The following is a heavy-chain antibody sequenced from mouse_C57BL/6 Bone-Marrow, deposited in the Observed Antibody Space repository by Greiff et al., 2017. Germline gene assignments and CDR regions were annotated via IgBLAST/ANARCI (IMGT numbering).Heavy chain of an antibody. Sequence: QVQLKESGAELARPGASVKLSCKASGYTFTSYGISWVKQSTGQGLEWIGEIYPRSGNTYYNEKFKGKATLTADKASSTAYMELRSLTSEDSAVYFCARLRYGNYEFAYWGQGTLVTVSA. CDR2: IYPRSGNT. V-gene: IGHV1-81*01. CDR1: GYTFTSYG. D-gene: IGHD2-1*01. J-gene: IGHJ3*01. CDR3: ARLRYGNYEFAY.